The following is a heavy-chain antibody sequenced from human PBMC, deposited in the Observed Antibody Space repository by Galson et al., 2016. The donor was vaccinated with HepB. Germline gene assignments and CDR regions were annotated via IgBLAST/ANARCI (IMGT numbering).Heavy chain of an antibody. CDR1: GFTFSNYA. V-gene: IGHV3-23*01. CDR3: AKDLDGYTYGYSYSDH. J-gene: IGHJ4*02. CDR2: ISGSGGTT. Sequence: SLRLSCAASGFTFSNYAMSWVRQAPGKGLEWVSSISGSGGTTHYADSVKGRFTISRDKSKNTLYLQMNSLRGEDTAVYYCAKDLDGYTYGYSYSDHWGQGTLVTVSS. D-gene: IGHD5-18*01.